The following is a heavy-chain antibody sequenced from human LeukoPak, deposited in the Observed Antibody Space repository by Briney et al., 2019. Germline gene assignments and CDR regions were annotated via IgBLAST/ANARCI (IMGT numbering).Heavy chain of an antibody. CDR3: ARVDIVVVPAARYYYYYMDV. Sequence: SETLSLTCAVYGGSFSGYYWSWIRQPPGKGLEWIGYIYYIGSTNYNPSLKSRVTISVDTSKNQFSLKLSSVTAADTAVYYCARVDIVVVPAARYYYYYMDVWGKGTTVTVSS. J-gene: IGHJ6*03. D-gene: IGHD2-2*03. CDR1: GGSFSGYY. V-gene: IGHV4-59*01. CDR2: IYYIGST.